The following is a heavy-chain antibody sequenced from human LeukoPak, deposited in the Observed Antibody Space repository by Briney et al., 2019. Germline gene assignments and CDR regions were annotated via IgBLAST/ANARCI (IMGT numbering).Heavy chain of an antibody. CDR3: ARHEVVEQYNWFDP. CDR1: RGSISSDY. Sequence: SETLSLTCTVSRGSISSDYWCWIWQPPRKGLEWIGCIYNRGTNNNTPPLKRRVTISENTSKNHFSLKLSSVAAANTAVYYVARHEVVEQYNWFDPWGQGTLVTVSS. J-gene: IGHJ5*02. D-gene: IGHD1/OR15-1a*01. CDR2: IYNRGTN. V-gene: IGHV4-59*08.